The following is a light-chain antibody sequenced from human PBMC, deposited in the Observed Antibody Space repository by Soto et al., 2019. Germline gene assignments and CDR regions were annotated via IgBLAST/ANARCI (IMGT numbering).Light chain of an antibody. CDR1: QSISSW. V-gene: IGKV1-5*01. CDR2: DAS. J-gene: IGKJ1*01. Sequence: DIQMTQSPSTLSASVGDGVTITCRASQSISSWLAWYQQKPGKAPKLLIYDASSLESGVPSRFSGSGSGTEFTLTISSLQPDDFATYYCQQYNTWTFGQGTKVEIK. CDR3: QQYNTWT.